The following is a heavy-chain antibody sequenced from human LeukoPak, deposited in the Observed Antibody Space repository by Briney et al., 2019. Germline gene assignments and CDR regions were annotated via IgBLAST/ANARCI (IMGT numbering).Heavy chain of an antibody. CDR1: GGTFSCYA. V-gene: IGHV1-69*04. Sequence: ASVKVSCKASGGTFSCYAISWVRQAPGQGLEWMGRIIPILGIANYAQKFQGRVTITADKSTSTAYMELSSLRSEDTAVYYCAIVGATTFDYWGQGTLVTVSS. CDR2: IIPILGIA. D-gene: IGHD1-26*01. CDR3: AIVGATTFDY. J-gene: IGHJ4*02.